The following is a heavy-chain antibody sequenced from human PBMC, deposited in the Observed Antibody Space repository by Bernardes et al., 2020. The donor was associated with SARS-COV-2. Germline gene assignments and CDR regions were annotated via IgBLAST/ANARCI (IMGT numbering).Heavy chain of an antibody. CDR2: ISGSGGTT. CDR1: GFAFSSFA. CDR3: ARGTIFGVARSPYFFDY. V-gene: IGHV3-23*01. D-gene: IGHD3-3*01. Sequence: GGSLRLSCAVSGFAFSSFAMSWVRQAPGKGLEWFSTISGSGGTTFYADAVKGRFTISRDNPKNTLYLQMDRLRVEDTAVYYCARGTIFGVARSPYFFDYWGQGTLVTVSS. J-gene: IGHJ4*02.